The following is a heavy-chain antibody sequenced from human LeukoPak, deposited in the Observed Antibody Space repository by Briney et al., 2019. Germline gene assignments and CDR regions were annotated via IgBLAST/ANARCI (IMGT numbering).Heavy chain of an antibody. V-gene: IGHV1-69*05. Sequence: ASVKVSCKASGGTFSSYAISWVRQAPGQGLEWMGRIIPIFGTANYAQKFQGRVTITTDESTSTAYMELSSLRSEDTAVYYCTRADYDFWSGYPDIYYMDVWGKGTTVTVSS. CDR1: GGTFSSYA. D-gene: IGHD3-3*01. CDR2: IIPIFGTA. CDR3: TRADYDFWSGYPDIYYMDV. J-gene: IGHJ6*03.